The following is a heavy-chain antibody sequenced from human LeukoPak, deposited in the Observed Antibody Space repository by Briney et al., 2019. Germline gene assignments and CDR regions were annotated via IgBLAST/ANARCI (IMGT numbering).Heavy chain of an antibody. J-gene: IGHJ4*02. V-gene: IGHV4-38-2*02. CDR2: IYHSGST. CDR1: GYSISSGYY. Sequence: PSETLSLTCTVSGYSISSGYYWGWIRQPPGKGLEWIGSIYHSGSTYYNPSLKSRVTISVDTSKNQFSLKLSSVTAADTAVYYCASTAGSRPFDYWGQGTLVTVSS. D-gene: IGHD6-19*01. CDR3: ASTAGSRPFDY.